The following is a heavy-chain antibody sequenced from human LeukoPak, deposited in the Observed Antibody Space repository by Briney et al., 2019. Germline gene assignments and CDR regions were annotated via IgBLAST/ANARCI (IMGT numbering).Heavy chain of an antibody. Sequence: GGSLRLSCAASGFTFSTYSMNWVRQAPGKGLEWVSSMSGSGSYIYYADSARGRFTISRDNAKNSLYLQMNSLRAEDTAVYYCARREQQLIYFDSWGQGTLVTVSS. CDR1: GFTFSTYS. V-gene: IGHV3-21*01. CDR3: ARREQQLIYFDS. CDR2: MSGSGSYI. J-gene: IGHJ4*02. D-gene: IGHD6-13*01.